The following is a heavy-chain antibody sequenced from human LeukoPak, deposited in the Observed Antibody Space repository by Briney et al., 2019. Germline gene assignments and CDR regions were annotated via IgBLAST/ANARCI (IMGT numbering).Heavy chain of an antibody. V-gene: IGHV3-7*01. J-gene: IGHJ5*02. Sequence: GGSLRLSRGASGFTFSSYSMNWVRQAPGKGLEGVANIKQDGSEKCYVDSVQGRFTISRDNAKNSVFLQMNSLRAEDTAVYYCASAPYGRELGWFDPWGQGTLVTVSS. CDR1: GFTFSSYS. D-gene: IGHD1-26*01. CDR2: IKQDGSEK. CDR3: ASAPYGRELGWFDP.